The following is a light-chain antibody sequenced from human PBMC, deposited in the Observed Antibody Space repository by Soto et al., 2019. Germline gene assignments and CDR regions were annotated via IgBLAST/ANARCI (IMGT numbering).Light chain of an antibody. CDR3: QQRSNWPLT. V-gene: IGKV3-11*01. CDR2: DAS. J-gene: IGKJ4*01. CDR1: QSVGSS. Sequence: EILLTLSPATLSLSPGERATLSCRASQSVGSSLAWYQQRPGLAPRLLIFDASNRATGIPAWFSGSGSGTDFALTISSLEPEDSAVYYCQQRSNWPLTFGGGTKVEIK.